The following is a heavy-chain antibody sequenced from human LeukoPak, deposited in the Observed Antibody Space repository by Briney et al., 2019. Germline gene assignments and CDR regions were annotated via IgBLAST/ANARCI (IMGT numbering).Heavy chain of an antibody. D-gene: IGHD3-16*01. CDR1: GFILPRIH. CDR2: IYSGGST. V-gene: IGHV3-53*05. CDR3: ARAKNPHRVGDRRWFHP. Sequence: GGSLTHFCTASGFILPRIHITRLRHAPGNGLEWISSIYSGGSTYYADSVKGRFTIYRDNAKHPRYLQMNSLIYDNPSLDYSARAKNPHRVGDRRWFHPWPQETLVTVSS. J-gene: IGHJ5*02.